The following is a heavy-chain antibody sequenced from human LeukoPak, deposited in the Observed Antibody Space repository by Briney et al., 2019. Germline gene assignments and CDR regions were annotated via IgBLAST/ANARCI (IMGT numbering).Heavy chain of an antibody. V-gene: IGHV1-2*02. J-gene: IGHJ4*02. CDR3: ARDVSVIVGAEEFDY. D-gene: IGHD1-26*01. CDR1: GYTFTGYY. CDR2: INPNSGGT. Sequence: VASVKVSCKASGYTFTGYYMHWVRQAPGQGLEWMGWINPNSGGTNYAQKFQGRVTMTRDTSISTAYMELSRLRSDDTAVYYCARDVSVIVGAEEFDYWGQGTLVTVSS.